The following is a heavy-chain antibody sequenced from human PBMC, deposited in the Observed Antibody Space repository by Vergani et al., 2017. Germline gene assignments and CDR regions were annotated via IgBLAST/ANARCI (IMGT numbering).Heavy chain of an antibody. J-gene: IGHJ4*02. Sequence: QVQLVESGGGVVQPGGSLRLSCAASRFTFSNYGMHWVRQAPGKGLEWVAVISSDGSNKHYADSVKGRFTISRDNSQNTLYLQMDSLTAEDTAIYFCVNGYYYDQSGLASFDYWGQGTLVTVSS. CDR3: VNGYYYDQSGLASFDY. V-gene: IGHV3-30*02. CDR1: RFTFSNYG. CDR2: ISSDGSNK. D-gene: IGHD3-22*01.